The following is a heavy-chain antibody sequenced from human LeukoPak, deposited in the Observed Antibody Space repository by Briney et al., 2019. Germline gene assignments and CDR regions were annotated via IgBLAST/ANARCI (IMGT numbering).Heavy chain of an antibody. CDR3: ARDYFGSPSALDY. CDR2: ISSSSSYI. D-gene: IGHD1-26*01. CDR1: GFTFSSYS. V-gene: IGHV3-21*04. Sequence: GGSLILSCAAPGFTFSSYSMTWVCQAPGKGLEWVSSISSSSSYIYYADSVKGRFTISRDNAKNSLYMQMNSLRAEDTAVYYCARDYFGSPSALDYWGQGTLVTVSS. J-gene: IGHJ4*02.